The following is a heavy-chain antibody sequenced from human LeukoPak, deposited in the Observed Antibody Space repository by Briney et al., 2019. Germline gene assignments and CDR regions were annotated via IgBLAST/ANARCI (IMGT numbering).Heavy chain of an antibody. V-gene: IGHV4-39*07. CDR2: IYYSGST. CDR1: GGSISSYY. CDR3: ARDIVGAIFPPGRY. Sequence: SETLSLTCTVSGGSISSYYWGWIRQPPGKGLEWIGSIYYSGSTYYNPSLKSRVTISVDTSKNQFSLKLSSVTAADTAVYYCARDIVGAIFPPGRYWGQGTLVTVSS. J-gene: IGHJ4*02. D-gene: IGHD1-26*01.